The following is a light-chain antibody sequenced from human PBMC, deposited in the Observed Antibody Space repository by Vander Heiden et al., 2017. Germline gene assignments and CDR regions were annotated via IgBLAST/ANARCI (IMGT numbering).Light chain of an antibody. CDR2: QDS. CDR1: KLGDKY. CDR3: QAWDSSTVV. V-gene: IGLV3-1*01. J-gene: IGLJ2*01. Sequence: SYELTQPPSVSVSPGQTASITCSGDKLGDKYACWYQQKPGQPPVLVIYQDSKRPSGIPERFSGSNSGNTATLTISGTQAMDEADYYCQAWDSSTVVFGGGTKLTLL.